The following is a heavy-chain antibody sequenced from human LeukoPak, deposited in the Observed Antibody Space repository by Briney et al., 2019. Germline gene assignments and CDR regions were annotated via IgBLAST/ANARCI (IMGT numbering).Heavy chain of an antibody. D-gene: IGHD3-10*01. CDR1: GFTFEDYG. J-gene: IGHJ4*02. CDR2: ISWNGGST. V-gene: IGHV3-20*04. CDR3: ARGYYGSGSYYPYYFDY. Sequence: GGSLRLSCVASGFTFEDYGMSWVGQTPGKGLEWVSGISWNGGSTGYPDSVEGRFTISRDNAKNSLYLQMNSLRAEDTALYYCARGYYGSGSYYPYYFDYWGQGTLVTVSS.